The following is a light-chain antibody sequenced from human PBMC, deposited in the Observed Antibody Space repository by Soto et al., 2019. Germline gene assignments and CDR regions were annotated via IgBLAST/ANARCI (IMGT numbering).Light chain of an antibody. CDR2: LGS. J-gene: IGKJ2*01. CDR3: MEALQTPYT. V-gene: IGKV2-28*01. CDR1: QNLLHNNGYNY. Sequence: DIVMTQSPLSLPVTPGEPASISCRSSQNLLHNNGYNYLDWYLQKPGQSPQLLIYLGSNRASGLPARCCGGGSGTDYTLKFSKLEAEDVGVYYCMEALQTPYTFGQVTKLEIK.